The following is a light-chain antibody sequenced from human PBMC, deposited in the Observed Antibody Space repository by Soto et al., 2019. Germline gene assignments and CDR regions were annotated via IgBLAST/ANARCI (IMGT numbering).Light chain of an antibody. CDR1: QSVSSTF. Sequence: EMVLTQSPGTLSLSPGERATLSCRASQSVSSTFLAWYQEKPGQAPRLLIYGASSRASGIPDRFSGSGSGTDFTLTIRRLEADDVAVYYCKQRSKWQVTFGQGTRLEIK. V-gene: IGKV3D-20*02. CDR2: GAS. CDR3: KQRSKWQVT. J-gene: IGKJ5*01.